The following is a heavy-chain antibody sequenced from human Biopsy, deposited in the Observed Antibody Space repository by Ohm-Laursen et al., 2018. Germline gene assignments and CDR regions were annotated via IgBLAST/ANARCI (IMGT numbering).Heavy chain of an antibody. Sequence: SLRLSCAASGFTFSSYGMHWVRQAPGKGLEWVAFIWYDGFNRYYADSVKGRFTISRDKSKNTLDLQMNSLRAEDTAVYYCATSTMVRSSGHAFDIWGQGTVVTVS. J-gene: IGHJ3*02. D-gene: IGHD3-10*01. CDR3: ATSTMVRSSGHAFDI. V-gene: IGHV3-33*01. CDR2: IWYDGFNR. CDR1: GFTFSSYG.